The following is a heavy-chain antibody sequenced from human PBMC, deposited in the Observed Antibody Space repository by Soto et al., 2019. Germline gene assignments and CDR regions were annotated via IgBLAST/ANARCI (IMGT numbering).Heavy chain of an antibody. J-gene: IGHJ6*02. CDR2: ISGSGGST. D-gene: IGHD3-9*01. CDR1: GFTFSSYA. V-gene: IGHV3-23*01. CDR3: AKDRYYDILPGPRNYYYCYGTDV. Sequence: EVQLLESGGGLVQPGGSLRLSCAASGFTFSSYAMSWVRQAPGKGLEWVSAISGSGGSTYYADSVKGRLTISRDYYKKKLYLPMNSLRAEDTAGYYCAKDRYYDILPGPRNYYYCYGTDVWGQGTTVTVSS.